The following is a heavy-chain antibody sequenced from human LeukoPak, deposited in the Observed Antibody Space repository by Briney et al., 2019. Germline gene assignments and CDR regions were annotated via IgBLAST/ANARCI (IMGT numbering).Heavy chain of an antibody. Sequence: GGSLRLSCAASGFSFTTYGFHWVRQAPGRGLEWVAIVSYDGSNKYYAESVKGRFTISRDNSKNTLYLQMNSLRVEDAAVYYCARDKIQLWSGDYYYGMDVWGQETTVTVSS. CDR1: GFSFTTYG. V-gene: IGHV3-30*19. D-gene: IGHD5-18*01. J-gene: IGHJ6*02. CDR3: ARDKIQLWSGDYYYGMDV. CDR2: VSYDGSNK.